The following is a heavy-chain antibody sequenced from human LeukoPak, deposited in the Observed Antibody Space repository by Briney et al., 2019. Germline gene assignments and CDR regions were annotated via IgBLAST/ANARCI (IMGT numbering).Heavy chain of an antibody. CDR3: ARDGDLAAAHKYFQY. Sequence: ASVKVSCTASGYTFTSYGISWVRQAPGQGLEWMGWISAYNGNTNYAQKLQGRVTMTTDTSTSTAYMELRSLRSDDTAVYYCARDGDLAAAHKYFQYWGQGTLVTVSS. CDR2: ISAYNGNT. CDR1: GYTFTSYG. V-gene: IGHV1-18*01. J-gene: IGHJ1*01. D-gene: IGHD6-13*01.